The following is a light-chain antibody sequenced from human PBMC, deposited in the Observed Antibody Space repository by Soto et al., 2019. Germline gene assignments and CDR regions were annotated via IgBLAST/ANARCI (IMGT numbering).Light chain of an antibody. Sequence: QSVLTQPPSVSGAPGQRVTISCTGSSSNIGAGYDVHWYQQLPGTAPKLLIYGNSNRPSGVPDRFSGSKSGTPASLAITGLQAEDEADYYCQSYDSSLSGSVFGGGTKL. CDR3: QSYDSSLSGSV. J-gene: IGLJ2*01. CDR2: GNS. V-gene: IGLV1-40*01. CDR1: SSNIGAGYD.